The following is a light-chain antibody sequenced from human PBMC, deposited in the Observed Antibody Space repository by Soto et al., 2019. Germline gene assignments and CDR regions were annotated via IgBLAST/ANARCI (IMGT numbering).Light chain of an antibody. V-gene: IGLV2-14*01. Sequence: QSVLTQPASVSGSPGQSITISCTGTSSDVGGYNYVSWYQQHPGKAPKLMIYDVNNRPSGVSNRFSGSKSGNTASLTISGLQAEDEADYYCNSYTSSSTVVFGGGTKLTVL. CDR3: NSYTSSSTVV. CDR2: DVN. J-gene: IGLJ2*01. CDR1: SSDVGGYNY.